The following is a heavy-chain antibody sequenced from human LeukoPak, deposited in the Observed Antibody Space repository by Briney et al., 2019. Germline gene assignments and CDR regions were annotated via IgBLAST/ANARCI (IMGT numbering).Heavy chain of an antibody. CDR1: GGTFSSYA. Sequence: ASVKVSCKASGGTFSSYAISWVRQAPGQGLEWMGGIIPIFGTANYAQKFQGRVTITADESTSTAYMELSSLRSEDTAVYYCARISRVTTMVRGRYYYYMDVWGKGTTVTISS. V-gene: IGHV1-69*13. J-gene: IGHJ6*03. CDR3: ARISRVTTMVRGRYYYYMDV. CDR2: IIPIFGTA. D-gene: IGHD3-10*01.